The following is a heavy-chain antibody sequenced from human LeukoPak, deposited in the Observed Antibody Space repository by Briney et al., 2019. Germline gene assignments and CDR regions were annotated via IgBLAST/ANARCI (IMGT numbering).Heavy chain of an antibody. V-gene: IGHV3-21*01. CDR2: ISSSSSYI. Sequence: PGGSLRLSCAASGFTFSSYSMNWVRQAPGKGLEWVSSISSSSSYIYYADSVKGRFTISRDNAKNSLYLQMNSLRAEDTAVYYCAKDKVGCGGGSCYYYYGMDVWGQGTTVTVSS. J-gene: IGHJ6*02. CDR1: GFTFSSYS. D-gene: IGHD2-15*01. CDR3: AKDKVGCGGGSCYYYYGMDV.